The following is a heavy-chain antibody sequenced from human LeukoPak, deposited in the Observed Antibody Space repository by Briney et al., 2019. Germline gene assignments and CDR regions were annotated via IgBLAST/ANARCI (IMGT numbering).Heavy chain of an antibody. V-gene: IGHV4-59*08. Sequence: PSETLSLTCTVSGGSISSYYWSWIRQPPGKGLEWIGYIYYSGSTNYNPSLKSRVTISVDTSKNQFSLKPSSVTAADTAVYYCARSLPPAGVGPLFDYWGQGTLVTVSS. D-gene: IGHD2-15*01. CDR1: GGSISSYY. J-gene: IGHJ4*02. CDR3: ARSLPPAGVGPLFDY. CDR2: IYYSGST.